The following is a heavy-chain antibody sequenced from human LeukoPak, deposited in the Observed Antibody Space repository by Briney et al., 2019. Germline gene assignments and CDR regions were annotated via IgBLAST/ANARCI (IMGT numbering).Heavy chain of an antibody. V-gene: IGHV4-59*12. J-gene: IGHJ4*02. CDR3: ARLAAAGLDY. Sequence: SETLSLTCTVSGGSISSYYWSWIRQPPGKGLEGIGYIYYSGSTNYNPSLKSRVTISVDTSKNQFSLKLSSVTAADTAVYYCARLAAAGLDYWGQGTLVTVSS. CDR1: GGSISSYY. D-gene: IGHD6-13*01. CDR2: IYYSGST.